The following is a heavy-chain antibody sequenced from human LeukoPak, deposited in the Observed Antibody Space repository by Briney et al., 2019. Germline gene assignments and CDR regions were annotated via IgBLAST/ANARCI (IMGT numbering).Heavy chain of an antibody. Sequence: PSETLSLTCTVSGASISSGGYFWSWIRQPAGKGMEWIGRIYTSGSTNYNPSLKSRVTMSVDTSKNQFSLKLSSVTAADTAVYYCARAETYYDFWSCPKNYYYYLDVWGKGSTVTVSS. D-gene: IGHD3-3*01. V-gene: IGHV4-61*02. J-gene: IGHJ6*03. CDR2: IYTSGST. CDR1: GASISSGGYF. CDR3: ARAETYYDFWSCPKNYYYYLDV.